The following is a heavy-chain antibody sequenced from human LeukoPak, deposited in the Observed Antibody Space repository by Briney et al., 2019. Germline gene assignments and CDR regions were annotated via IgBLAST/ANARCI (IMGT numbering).Heavy chain of an antibody. CDR1: GFTVSSFA. CDR2: IKQDGSEK. CDR3: ARDRYGALFDY. Sequence: GGSLRLSCAASGFTVSSFAMSWVRQAPGKGLEWVANIKQDGSEKYYVDSVKGRFTISRDNAKNSLYLQMNSLRAEDTAVYYCARDRYGALFDYWGQGTLVTVSS. D-gene: IGHD4-17*01. V-gene: IGHV3-7*03. J-gene: IGHJ4*02.